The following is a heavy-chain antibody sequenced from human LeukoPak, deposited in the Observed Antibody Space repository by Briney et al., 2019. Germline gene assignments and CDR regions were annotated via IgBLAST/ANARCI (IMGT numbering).Heavy chain of an antibody. J-gene: IGHJ4*02. CDR3: ARETDYYGSGSYSPFGY. Sequence: ASVKVSCKASGYTFTSYYMHWVRQAPGQGLEWMGIINPSGGSTSYARKFQGRVTMTRDMSTGTVYMELSSLRSEDTAVYYCARETDYYGSGSYSPFGYWGQGTLVTVSS. CDR2: INPSGGST. V-gene: IGHV1-46*01. CDR1: GYTFTSYY. D-gene: IGHD3-10*01.